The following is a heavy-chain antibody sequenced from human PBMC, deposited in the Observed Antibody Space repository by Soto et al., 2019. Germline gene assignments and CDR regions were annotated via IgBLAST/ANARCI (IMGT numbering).Heavy chain of an antibody. CDR2: TNSDGSST. Sequence: AGGSLRLSCAASGFTFSSYWMHWVRQGPGKGLVWVSRTNSDGSSTSYADSVKGRFTISRDNAKNTLYLQMNGLRAEDTAVYFCARGGYCSNGVCYSSYYGLDVWGQGTTVTVSS. D-gene: IGHD2-8*01. CDR1: GFTFSSYW. J-gene: IGHJ6*02. CDR3: ARGGYCSNGVCYSSYYGLDV. V-gene: IGHV3-74*01.